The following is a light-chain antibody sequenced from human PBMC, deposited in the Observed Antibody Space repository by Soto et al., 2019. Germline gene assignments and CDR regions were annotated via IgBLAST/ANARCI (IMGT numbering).Light chain of an antibody. CDR2: GNN. Sequence: QAVVTQPPSVSGAPGQRVTISCTGSSSNFGAGYDVHWYQQVPGTAPKLLIYGNNNRPSGVPDRFSGSKSGTSASLAITGLHAEDEADYYCQSYDSSLSGYVFGTGTKLTVL. V-gene: IGLV1-40*01. CDR1: SSNFGAGYD. CDR3: QSYDSSLSGYV. J-gene: IGLJ1*01.